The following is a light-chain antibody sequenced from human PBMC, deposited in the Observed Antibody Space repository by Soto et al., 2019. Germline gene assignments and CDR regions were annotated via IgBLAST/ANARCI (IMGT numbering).Light chain of an antibody. V-gene: IGKV3-15*01. J-gene: IGKJ1*01. CDR2: GAS. CDR1: QSVATN. Sequence: EIVITQSPATLSVSHGERATLSCRASQSVATNLAWYQQKPGQPPRLLIYGASTRATGIPARFSGSGSGTEFTLTISSLQSVDFAVYSCQQYNNWPWTFGQGTKVDI. CDR3: QQYNNWPWT.